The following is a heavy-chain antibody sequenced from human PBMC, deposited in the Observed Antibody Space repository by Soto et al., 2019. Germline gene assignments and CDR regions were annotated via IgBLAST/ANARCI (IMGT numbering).Heavy chain of an antibody. D-gene: IGHD5-12*01. CDR3: ARARGRAESAPSGMDL. CDR1: GGSFIEYY. J-gene: IGHJ6*02. Sequence: QVQLQQWGTGLLKPSETLSVTCALYGGSFIEYYWNWVRQTPGQGLEWIGEVNQRGTSNYNPSLKNRVTRSVDASKKQFSLRLTSVTAADTGIYYCARARGRAESAPSGMDLWGQGTTVIVSS. CDR2: VNQRGTS. V-gene: IGHV4-34*02.